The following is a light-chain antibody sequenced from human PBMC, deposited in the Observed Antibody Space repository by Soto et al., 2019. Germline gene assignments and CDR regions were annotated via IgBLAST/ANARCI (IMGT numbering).Light chain of an antibody. CDR2: AAS. CDR1: QGIRSY. CDR3: QQLNSYPFT. Sequence: IQLTQSPYSLSASVGDTVTITCRASQGIRSYLAWYQQKPGKAPKLLIHAASTLQSGVPSRFSVSGSGTDFHLTISSLQPEDCATYYCQQLNSYPFTFRPGTKVDIK. J-gene: IGKJ3*01. V-gene: IGKV1-9*01.